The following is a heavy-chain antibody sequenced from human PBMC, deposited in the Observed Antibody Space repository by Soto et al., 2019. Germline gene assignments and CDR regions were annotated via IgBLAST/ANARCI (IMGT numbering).Heavy chain of an antibody. D-gene: IGHD3-3*01. V-gene: IGHV3-48*01. J-gene: IGHJ6*03. Sequence: GGSLRLSCAASGFTFSSYSMNWVRQAPGKGLEWVSYISSSSSTIYYADSVKGRFTISRDNAKNSLYLQMNSLRAEDTAVYYCARCAIFGVVKYMDVWGKGTTVTVSS. CDR2: ISSSSSTI. CDR1: GFTFSSYS. CDR3: ARCAIFGVVKYMDV.